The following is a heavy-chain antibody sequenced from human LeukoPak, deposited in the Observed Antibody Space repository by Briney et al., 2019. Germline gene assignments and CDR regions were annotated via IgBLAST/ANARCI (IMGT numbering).Heavy chain of an antibody. CDR2: IYYSGST. V-gene: IGHV4-59*01. J-gene: IGHJ4*02. D-gene: IGHD3-22*01. CDR1: GGSISSYY. CDR3: ASMGDSSGYYSNFDY. Sequence: SETLSLTCILSGGSISSYYWSWIRQPPGKGLEWIGCIYYSGSTNYNPSLKSRVTISVDTSKNQFSLKLSSVTAADTAVYYCASMGDSSGYYSNFDYWGQGILVTVSS.